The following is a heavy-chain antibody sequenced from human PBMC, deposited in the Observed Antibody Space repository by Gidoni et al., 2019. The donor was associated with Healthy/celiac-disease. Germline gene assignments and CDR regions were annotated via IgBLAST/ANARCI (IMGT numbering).Heavy chain of an antibody. J-gene: IGHJ6*02. Sequence: EVQLVESGGGLVQPGRSLRLSCAASGFTFDDYAMHWVRQAPGKGLECVSGISWNSGSIGYADSVKGRFTISRDNAKNSLYLQMNSLRAEDTALYYCAKGMVRGVICGMDVWGQGTTVTVSS. V-gene: IGHV3-9*01. D-gene: IGHD3-10*01. CDR1: GFTFDDYA. CDR3: AKGMVRGVICGMDV. CDR2: ISWNSGSI.